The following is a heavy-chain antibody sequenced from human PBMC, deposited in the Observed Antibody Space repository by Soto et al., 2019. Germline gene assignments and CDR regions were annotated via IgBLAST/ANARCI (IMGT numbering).Heavy chain of an antibody. CDR3: ARVSSSGYDAFDI. J-gene: IGHJ3*02. Sequence: EVQLVETGGGLIQPGGSLRLSCAASGFTVSSNYMSWVRQAPGKGLEWVSVIYSGGSTYYADSVKGRFTISRDNSKNTLYLQMNSLRAEDTAVYYCARVSSSGYDAFDIWGQGTMVTVSS. D-gene: IGHD6-13*01. CDR1: GFTVSSNY. V-gene: IGHV3-53*02. CDR2: IYSGGST.